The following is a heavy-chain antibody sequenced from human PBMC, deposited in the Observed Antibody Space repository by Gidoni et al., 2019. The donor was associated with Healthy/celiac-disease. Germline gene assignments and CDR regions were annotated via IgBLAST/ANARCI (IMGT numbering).Heavy chain of an antibody. CDR3: ARALWRYSYAPRAFDI. CDR2: IIPICGTA. Sequence: QVQLVQSGAEVKKTGSSVKVSCKAYGGTFSSYAISWVRQAPGPGLELIGGIIPICGTANYAQKFQCRVTITADESTSTAYMELNSLRSEDTAVSYCARALWRYSYAPRAFDIWGQGTMVTVSS. D-gene: IGHD5-18*01. CDR1: GGTFSSYA. V-gene: IGHV1-69*01. J-gene: IGHJ3*02.